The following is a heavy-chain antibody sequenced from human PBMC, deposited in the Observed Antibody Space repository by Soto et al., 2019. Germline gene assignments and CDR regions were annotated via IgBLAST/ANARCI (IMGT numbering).Heavy chain of an antibody. Sequence: GVSLRLSCAASGFTFSSYAMSWVRQAPGKGLEWVSAISGSGGSTYYADSVKGRFTISRDNSKNTLYLQMNSLRAEDTAVYYCAKSPMIVVVIQLSFDYWGQGTLVTVSS. D-gene: IGHD3-22*01. CDR3: AKSPMIVVVIQLSFDY. CDR1: GFTFSSYA. J-gene: IGHJ4*02. CDR2: ISGSGGST. V-gene: IGHV3-23*01.